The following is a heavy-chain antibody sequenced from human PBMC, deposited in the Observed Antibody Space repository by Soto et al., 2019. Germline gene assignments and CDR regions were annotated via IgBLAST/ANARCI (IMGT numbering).Heavy chain of an antibody. Sequence: QVQLVESGGGVVQPGRSLRLSCVASGFPFSGYGFHCVRQAPGKGLEWVALISYDGSNQYYADSVRGRFTISRDNSKNTMYLEMHSLRAEDTAIYYCAKVLAVEQVEEYHYYGLDIWGQGTTVTVSS. J-gene: IGHJ6*02. CDR1: GFPFSGYG. D-gene: IGHD6-19*01. CDR3: AKVLAVEQVEEYHYYGLDI. V-gene: IGHV3-30*18. CDR2: ISYDGSNQ.